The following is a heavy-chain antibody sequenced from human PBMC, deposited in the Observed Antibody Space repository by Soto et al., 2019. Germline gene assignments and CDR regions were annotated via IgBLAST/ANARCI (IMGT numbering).Heavy chain of an antibody. Sequence: LRLSCAASGFTFSSYSMNWVRQAPGKGLEWVSSISSSSSYIYYADSVKGRFTISRDNAKNSLYLQMNSLRAEDTAVYYCATQLRLGELSPDYWGQGTLVTVS. V-gene: IGHV3-21*01. CDR2: ISSSSSYI. CDR3: ATQLRLGELSPDY. CDR1: GFTFSSYS. J-gene: IGHJ4*02. D-gene: IGHD3-16*02.